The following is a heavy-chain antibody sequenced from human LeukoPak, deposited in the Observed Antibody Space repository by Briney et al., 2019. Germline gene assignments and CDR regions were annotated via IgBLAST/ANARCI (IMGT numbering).Heavy chain of an antibody. CDR1: GFTVRSYD. V-gene: IGHV3-13*05. D-gene: IGHD7-27*01. CDR2: ISTASNP. CDR3: ARELGIEGYWYFDL. J-gene: IGHJ2*01. Sequence: GGSLRLSCAASGFTVRSYDMHWVRQVAGKGLEWVSAISTASNPHYAASVQGRFTIFRANAENSLYLQMNSLSAEDTAVYYCARELGIEGYWYFDLWGRGTLVTVCS.